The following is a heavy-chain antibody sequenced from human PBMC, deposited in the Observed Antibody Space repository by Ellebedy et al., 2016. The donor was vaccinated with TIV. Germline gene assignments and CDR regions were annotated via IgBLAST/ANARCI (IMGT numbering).Heavy chain of an antibody. Sequence: ASVKVSCXASGYTFTFYYMHWVRQAPGQGLEWMGIINPSDGSTSYAQKFQGRVTMTRDTSTSTVYMELSSLRSEDTAVYYCARDPGHYGSGTYYDYWGQGTLVTVSS. V-gene: IGHV1-46*01. CDR3: ARDPGHYGSGTYYDY. CDR2: INPSDGST. J-gene: IGHJ4*02. CDR1: GYTFTFYY. D-gene: IGHD3-10*01.